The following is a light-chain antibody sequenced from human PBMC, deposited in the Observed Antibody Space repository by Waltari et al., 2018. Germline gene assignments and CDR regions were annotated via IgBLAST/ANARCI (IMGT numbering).Light chain of an antibody. J-gene: IGKJ1*01. Sequence: IQMTQSPSTLSASVGDRVTITCRASQSISSSLAWYQQKPGKAPNLLMYQVSSLESGVPSRFSGSGSGTEFTLTISSLQPDDFATYYCQQYTSNSWTFGQGTKVEIK. CDR3: QQYTSNSWT. V-gene: IGKV1-5*03. CDR1: QSISSS. CDR2: QVS.